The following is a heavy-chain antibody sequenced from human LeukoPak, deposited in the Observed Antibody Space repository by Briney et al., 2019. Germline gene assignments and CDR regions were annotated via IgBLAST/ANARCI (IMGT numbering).Heavy chain of an antibody. V-gene: IGHV3-30*18. D-gene: IGHD6-13*01. CDR3: AKATPKLHSSSWYLDYFDY. Sequence: GSLRLSCAASGFTFSSYGMHWVRQAPGKGLEWVAVISYYGSNKYYADSVKGRFTISRDNSKNTLYLQMNSLRAEDTAVYYCAKATPKLHSSSWYLDYFDYWGQGTLVTVSS. CDR2: ISYYGSNK. CDR1: GFTFSSYG. J-gene: IGHJ4*02.